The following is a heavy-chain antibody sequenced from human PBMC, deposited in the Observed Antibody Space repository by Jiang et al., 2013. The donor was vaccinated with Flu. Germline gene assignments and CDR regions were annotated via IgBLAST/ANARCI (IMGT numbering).Heavy chain of an antibody. CDR1: GDSISDYY. V-gene: IGHV4-59*01. CDR3: ARGGYWFFHP. J-gene: IGHJ5*02. D-gene: IGHD3-22*01. CDR2: MYYSGST. Sequence: KPSETLSLTCTVSGDSISDYYWSWIRQPPGKGLEWIGYMYYSGSTNYNPSLKSRVTMSLDTSKNHFSLKLSSVTAADTAVYYCARGGYWFFHPWGQGTLVTVSS.